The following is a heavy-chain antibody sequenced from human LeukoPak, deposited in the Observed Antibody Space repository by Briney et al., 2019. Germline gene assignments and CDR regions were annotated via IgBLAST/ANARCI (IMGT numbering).Heavy chain of an antibody. CDR3: ARGGGYCGGDCYGIDY. J-gene: IGHJ4*02. V-gene: IGHV1-69*01. CDR2: IIPIFGTA. CDR1: GGTFSSYA. Sequence: SVKVSCKASGGTFSSYAISWVRQAPGQGLEWMGGIIPIFGTANYAQKFQGRVTITADESTSTAYMELSSLRSEDTAVYYCARGGGYCGGDCYGIDYWGQGTLVTVSS. D-gene: IGHD2-21*01.